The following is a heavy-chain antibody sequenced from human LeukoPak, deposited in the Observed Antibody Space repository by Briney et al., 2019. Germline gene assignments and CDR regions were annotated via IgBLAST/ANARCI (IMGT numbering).Heavy chain of an antibody. CDR1: GFTFSSYS. J-gene: IGHJ5*02. CDR3: ARELAASGWYRLSNWFDP. Sequence: PGGSLRLSCAASGFTFSSYSMNWVRQAPGKGLEWVSYISSSSSTIYYADSVKGRFTISRDNAKNSLYLQMNSLRAEDTAVYYCARELAASGWYRLSNWFDPWGQGTLVTVSS. D-gene: IGHD6-19*01. V-gene: IGHV3-48*01. CDR2: ISSSSSTI.